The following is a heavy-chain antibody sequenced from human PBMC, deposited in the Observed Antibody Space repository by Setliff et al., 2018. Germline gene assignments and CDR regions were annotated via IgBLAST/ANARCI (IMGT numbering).Heavy chain of an antibody. CDR3: ARDLIRGAPNWFDP. CDR1: GFTFSNYE. J-gene: IGHJ5*02. CDR2: INSGGSLI. V-gene: IGHV3-48*03. Sequence: SLSLSCAASGFTFSNYEMNWVRQAPGKGLELVSYINSGGSLIYYADSVKGRFTISRDNAKSSLYLQMNSLRAEDTAVYYCARDLIRGAPNWFDPWGQGTLVTVS. D-gene: IGHD3-10*01.